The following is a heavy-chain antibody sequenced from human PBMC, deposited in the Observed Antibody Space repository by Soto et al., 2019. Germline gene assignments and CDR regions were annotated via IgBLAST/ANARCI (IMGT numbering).Heavy chain of an antibody. D-gene: IGHD2-2*01. J-gene: IGHJ6*02. Sequence: WASVKVSCKASGFTFTSSAVQWVRQARGQRLEWIGWIVVGSGNTNYVQKFQERVTITRDMSTSTAYMELSSLRSEDTAVYYCAVGSNADYYYYGMDVWGQGSTVPVAS. V-gene: IGHV1-58*01. CDR3: AVGSNADYYYYGMDV. CDR1: GFTFTSSA. CDR2: IVVGSGNT.